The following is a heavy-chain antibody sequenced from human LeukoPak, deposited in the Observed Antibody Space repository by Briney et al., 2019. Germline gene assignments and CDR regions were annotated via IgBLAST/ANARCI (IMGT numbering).Heavy chain of an antibody. Sequence: GGSLRLSCAASGFTFSSYGMSWVRQAPGKGLEWVSAISGSGGSTYYADSVKGRFTISRDNSKNTLYLQMNSLRAEDTAVYYCAKDVRSPLPPGIDYWGQGTLVTVSS. CDR3: AKDVRSPLPPGIDY. V-gene: IGHV3-23*01. D-gene: IGHD3-16*02. CDR2: ISGSGGST. CDR1: GFTFSSYG. J-gene: IGHJ4*02.